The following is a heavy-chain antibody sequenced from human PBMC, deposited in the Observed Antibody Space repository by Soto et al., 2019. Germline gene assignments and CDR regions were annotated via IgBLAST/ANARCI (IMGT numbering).Heavy chain of an antibody. CDR3: ARVFYKSSPWQSMDV. Sequence: SVKVSCKASVYTFTDHYMHWVRQAPGHGLEWMGWINPDSGATNYAQNFQGRVSVTRDTSISTAYMELSRLSSDETAVYYCARVFYKSSPWQSMDVWGQGTTVTASS. D-gene: IGHD6-13*01. V-gene: IGHV1-2*02. CDR1: VYTFTDHY. CDR2: INPDSGAT. J-gene: IGHJ6*02.